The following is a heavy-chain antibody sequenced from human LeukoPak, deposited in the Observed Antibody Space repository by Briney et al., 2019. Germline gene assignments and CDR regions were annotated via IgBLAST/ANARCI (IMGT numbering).Heavy chain of an antibody. J-gene: IGHJ4*02. CDR3: ARDGRGGGVDY. D-gene: IGHD2-21*01. CDR2: IYYSGST. CDR1: GGSISSSSYY. Sequence: PSETLSLTCTVSGGSISSSSYYWGWIRQPPGKGLEWIGSIYYSGSTYYNASLKSRVTISVDTSKNQFSLKLSSVTAADTAVYYCARDGRGGGVDYWGQGTLVTVSS. V-gene: IGHV4-39*02.